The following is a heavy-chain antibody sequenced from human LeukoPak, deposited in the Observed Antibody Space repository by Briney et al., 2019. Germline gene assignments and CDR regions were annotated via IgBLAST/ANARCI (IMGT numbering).Heavy chain of an antibody. D-gene: IGHD2-15*01. Sequence: APVKISCKASGYTFTTYYLHWVRQAPGQGLEWMGIINPNAGDTGYARKFLGRVTMTRDTSTSTVYMELSSLRSEDTAVYYCARGSDGSWADYWGQGTLVTVSS. J-gene: IGHJ4*02. CDR3: ARGSDGSWADY. CDR2: INPNAGDT. V-gene: IGHV1-46*01. CDR1: GYTFTTYY.